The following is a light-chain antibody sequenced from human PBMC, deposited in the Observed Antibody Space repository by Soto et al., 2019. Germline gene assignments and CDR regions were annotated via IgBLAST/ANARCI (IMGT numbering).Light chain of an antibody. CDR3: QKYNSAPWT. Sequence: DIQMTQSPSSLSASVGDRVTITCRASQGISNYLAWYQQKLGKVPKLLIYAASTLKSGVPSRFSGSGSGTDFALTISSLQAEDVATYYCQKYNSAPWTFGQRTKVEIK. CDR2: AAS. CDR1: QGISNY. J-gene: IGKJ1*01. V-gene: IGKV1-27*01.